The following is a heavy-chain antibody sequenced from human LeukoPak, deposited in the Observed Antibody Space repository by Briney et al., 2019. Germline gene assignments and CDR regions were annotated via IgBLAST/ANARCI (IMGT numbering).Heavy chain of an antibody. CDR1: GGXISSSTYK. V-gene: IGHV4-39*01. D-gene: IGHD3-10*01. J-gene: IGHJ5*02. CDR2: LYYTGNT. Sequence: PSETLSLTCFVSGGXISSSTYKWGWIRQPPGKGLEWIGSLYYTGNTYYNLSLKSRVTISVDTSKNQFSLKVNSVTAADTAVYYCARHYYYGPGSYFGFDPWGQGTLVTVSS. CDR3: ARHYYYGPGSYFGFDP.